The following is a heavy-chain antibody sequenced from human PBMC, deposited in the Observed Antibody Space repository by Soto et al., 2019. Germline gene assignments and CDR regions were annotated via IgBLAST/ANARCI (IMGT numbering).Heavy chain of an antibody. D-gene: IGHD4-17*01. V-gene: IGHV4-59*01. J-gene: IGHJ5*02. Sequence: SETLSLTCTVSGGSITTYYWSWIRQSPGKGLEWIGYIYYSGNTNYNPSLNSRVTLSVDTSKNQLSLTLSSVTAADTAVYYCARAMTTVTPYNWFDPWGQGTLVTVSS. CDR2: IYYSGNT. CDR3: ARAMTTVTPYNWFDP. CDR1: GGSITTYY.